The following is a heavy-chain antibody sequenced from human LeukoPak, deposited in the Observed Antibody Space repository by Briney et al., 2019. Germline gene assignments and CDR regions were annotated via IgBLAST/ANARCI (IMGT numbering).Heavy chain of an antibody. D-gene: IGHD6-19*01. CDR2: ISYDGSNK. CDR3: AKDGAIAVAGPPHY. Sequence: PGRSLRLSCAASGFTFSSYGMHWVHQAPGKGLEWVAVISYDGSNKYYADSVKGRITISRDNSKNTLYLQMNSLRAEDTAVYYCAKDGAIAVAGPPHYWGQGTLVTVSS. CDR1: GFTFSSYG. V-gene: IGHV3-30*18. J-gene: IGHJ4*02.